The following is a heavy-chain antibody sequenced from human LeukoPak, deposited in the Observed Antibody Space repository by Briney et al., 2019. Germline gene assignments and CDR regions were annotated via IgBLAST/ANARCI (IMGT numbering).Heavy chain of an antibody. CDR1: GYTFTGYY. J-gene: IGHJ5*02. CDR3: AGYCSSTSCYSNWFDP. V-gene: IGHV1-2*02. Sequence: ASVKVSCKASGYTFTGYYMHWVRQAPGQGLEGMGWINPNSGGTNYAQKFQGRVTMTRDTSISTAYMELSRLRSDDTAVYYCAGYCSSTSCYSNWFDPWGQGTLVTVSS. CDR2: INPNSGGT. D-gene: IGHD2-2*01.